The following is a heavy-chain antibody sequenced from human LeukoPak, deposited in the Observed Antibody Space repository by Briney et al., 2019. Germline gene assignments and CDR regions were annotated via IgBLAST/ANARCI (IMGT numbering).Heavy chain of an antibody. D-gene: IGHD5-12*01. J-gene: IGHJ4*02. CDR2: IYYSGST. CDR3: ARRGATISTWHYFDY. V-gene: IGHV4-39*01. Sequence: PSETLSPTCTVSGGSISSSSYYWGWIRQPPGKGLEWIGSIYYSGSTYYNPSLKSRVTISVDTSKNQFSLKLSSVTAADTAVYYCARRGATISTWHYFDYWGQGTLVTVSS. CDR1: GGSISSSSYY.